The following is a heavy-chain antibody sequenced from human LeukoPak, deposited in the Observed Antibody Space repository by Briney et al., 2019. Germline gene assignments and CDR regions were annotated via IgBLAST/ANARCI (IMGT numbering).Heavy chain of an antibody. CDR1: APSISSYY. J-gene: IGHJ6*02. V-gene: IGHV4-59*08. D-gene: IGHD4-17*01. Sequence: SQSLSLTCPVAAPSISSYYWSCVRHPPGNGLEWHVFFIYSGSTNYNPSLTSGATISVQTSKNQFCIKVTSVPTTRPAVSFFARQIADEYGDTSPYGMDVWGQGTTVTVSS. CDR3: ARQIADEYGDTSPYGMDV. CDR2: FIYSGST.